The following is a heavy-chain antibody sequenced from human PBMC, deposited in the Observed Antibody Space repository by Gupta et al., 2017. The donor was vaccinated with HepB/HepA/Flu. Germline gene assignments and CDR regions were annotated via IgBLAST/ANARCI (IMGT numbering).Heavy chain of an antibody. CDR2: ISGSGSSR. D-gene: IGHD4-23*01. V-gene: IGHV3-23*01. CDR3: AKTVDYGGLTGIDY. J-gene: IGHJ4*02. CDR1: GFTFRSYA. Sequence: EVHLLESGGGLIQPGGSLRLCCEASGFTFRSYAMNWVRQAPGKGLEWVSLISGSGSSRNYADSVRGRFTISRDNSNNTLYLQMNSLRAEDTAVYYCAKTVDYGGLTGIDYWGQGIPVTVSS.